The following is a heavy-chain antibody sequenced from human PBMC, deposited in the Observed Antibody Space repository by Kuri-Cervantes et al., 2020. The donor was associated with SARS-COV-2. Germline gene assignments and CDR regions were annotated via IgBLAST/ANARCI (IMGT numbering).Heavy chain of an antibody. Sequence: GESLKISCVASGFTFSAYTLNWVRQAPGKGLEWVSSITRSSVYISYADSLKGRFTISRDNAKNSVYLQMNSLRAENTAMYYCARDLRMGKSLEHWGQGTLVTVSS. CDR3: ARDLRMGKSLEH. CDR1: GFTFSAYT. J-gene: IGHJ4*02. D-gene: IGHD7-27*01. V-gene: IGHV3-21*01. CDR2: ITRSSVYI.